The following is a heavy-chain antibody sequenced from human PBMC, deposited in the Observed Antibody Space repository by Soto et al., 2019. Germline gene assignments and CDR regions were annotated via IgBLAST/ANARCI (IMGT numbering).Heavy chain of an antibody. V-gene: IGHV1-69*13. Sequence: SVKVSFKASGGTFSSYAISWLRQAPGQGLEWMGGIIPIFGTANYAQKLQGRVTITADESTSTAYMELSSLRSEDTAVYYCARDNEGFGELLGPNWFDPWGQGTLVTVSS. CDR3: ARDNEGFGELLGPNWFDP. D-gene: IGHD3-10*01. CDR2: IIPIFGTA. CDR1: GGTFSSYA. J-gene: IGHJ5*02.